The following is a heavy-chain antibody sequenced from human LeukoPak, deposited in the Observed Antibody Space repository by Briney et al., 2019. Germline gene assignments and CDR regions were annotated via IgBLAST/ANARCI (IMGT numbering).Heavy chain of an antibody. CDR3: ARSKINWFDP. J-gene: IGHJ5*02. V-gene: IGHV4-59*01. Sequence: ETLSLTCTVSGGSISSYYWSWIRQPPGKGLEWIGYIYYSGSTNYNPSLKSRVTISVDTSKNQFSLKLSSVTAADTAVYYCARSKINWFDPWGQGTLVTVSP. CDR2: IYYSGST. CDR1: GGSISSYY.